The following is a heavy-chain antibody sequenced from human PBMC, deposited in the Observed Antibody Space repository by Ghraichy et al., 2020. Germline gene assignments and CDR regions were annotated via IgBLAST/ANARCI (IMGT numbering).Heavy chain of an antibody. J-gene: IGHJ4*02. Sequence: GGSLRLSCGASGFTVSSNYMSWVRQAPGKGLEWVSVIYSGGSTYYADSVKGRFTISRDNSKNTLYLQMNSLRAEDTAVYYCARREGYSFDYWGQGTLVTVSS. D-gene: IGHD5-24*01. V-gene: IGHV3-66*01. CDR2: IYSGGST. CDR1: GFTVSSNY. CDR3: ARREGYSFDY.